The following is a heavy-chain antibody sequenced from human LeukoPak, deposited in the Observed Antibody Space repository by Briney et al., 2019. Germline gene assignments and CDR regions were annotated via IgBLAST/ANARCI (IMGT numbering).Heavy chain of an antibody. Sequence: SGPTLVNPTQTLTLTCTFSGFSLSTSGMCVSWIRQPPGKALEWLARIDWDDDKYYSTSLKTRLTISKDTSKNQVVLTMTNMDPVDTATYYCARIGGGGSTSSYYFDYWGQGTLVTVSS. J-gene: IGHJ4*02. CDR1: GFSLSTSGMC. CDR3: ARIGGGGSTSSYYFDY. D-gene: IGHD2-2*01. CDR2: IDWDDDK. V-gene: IGHV2-70*11.